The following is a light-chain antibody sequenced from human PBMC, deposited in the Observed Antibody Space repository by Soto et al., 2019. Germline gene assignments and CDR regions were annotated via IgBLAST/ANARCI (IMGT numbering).Light chain of an antibody. CDR1: QSVISY. V-gene: IGKV3-20*01. CDR3: QQYGDSPLYT. CDR2: GAS. Sequence: DIVLTQSPGTLSLSPGETATLSCRASQSVISYLAWYQQKPGQAPRLLIYGASIRATGIPDRFSGSGSGKDFTLTISRLEPEDVAVYYCQQYGDSPLYTFGQGTKVDIK. J-gene: IGKJ2*01.